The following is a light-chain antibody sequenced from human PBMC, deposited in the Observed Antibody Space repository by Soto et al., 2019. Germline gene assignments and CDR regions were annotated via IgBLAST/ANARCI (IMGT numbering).Light chain of an antibody. J-gene: IGKJ1*01. V-gene: IGKV3-20*01. CDR1: QTMSGNY. CDR2: GTS. Sequence: EIVLTQSPGTLSVSPGERATLSCKASQTMSGNYLAWYQQKPGQAPSLLIYGTSSRATGIPDRFSGSGSGTDFTLTISRLEPEDSAIYYCQQYVSWTFGQGTKVEIK. CDR3: QQYVSWT.